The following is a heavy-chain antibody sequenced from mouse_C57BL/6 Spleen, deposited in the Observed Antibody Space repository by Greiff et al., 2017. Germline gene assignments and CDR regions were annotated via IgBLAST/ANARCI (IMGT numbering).Heavy chain of an antibody. J-gene: IGHJ4*01. V-gene: IGHV1-62-2*01. CDR2: FYPGSGSI. CDR3: ARHEEGLYYGYANAMDY. Sequence: QVQLQQSGAELVKPGASVKLSCKASGYSFTEYTIHWVKQRSGQGLEWIGWFYPGSGSIKYNEKFKDKATLTADKSSSTVYMELSRLTSEDSAVYFCARHEEGLYYGYANAMDYWGQGTSVTVSS. D-gene: IGHD2-2*01. CDR1: GYSFTEYT.